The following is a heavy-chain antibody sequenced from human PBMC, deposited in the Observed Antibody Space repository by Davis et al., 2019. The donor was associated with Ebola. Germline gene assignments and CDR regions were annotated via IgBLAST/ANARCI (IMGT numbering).Heavy chain of an antibody. CDR3: ARLRLELRHSFDY. J-gene: IGHJ4*02. D-gene: IGHD1-7*01. CDR2: IKQDGGEK. CDR1: GFSFSTYT. V-gene: IGHV3-7*01. Sequence: GESLKISCAASGFSFSTYTMNWVRQAPGKGLEWVADIKQDGGEKYYVDSVKGRFTISRDNAKNSLYLQMNRLRAEDTAVYYCARLRLELRHSFDYWGQGTLVTVSS.